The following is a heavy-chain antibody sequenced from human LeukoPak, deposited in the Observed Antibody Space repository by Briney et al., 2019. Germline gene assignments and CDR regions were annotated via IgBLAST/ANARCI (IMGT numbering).Heavy chain of an antibody. CDR1: GGSISSSSYY. CDR3: ARDYYGSGRLDY. D-gene: IGHD3-10*01. Sequence: SETLSLTCTVSGGSISSSSYYWGWIRQPPGKGLEWIGSIYHSGSTYYNPSLKRRVTISVDTSKSQFSLKLSSVTAADTAVYYCARDYYGSGRLDYWGQGTLVTVSS. J-gene: IGHJ4*02. CDR2: IYHSGST. V-gene: IGHV4-39*07.